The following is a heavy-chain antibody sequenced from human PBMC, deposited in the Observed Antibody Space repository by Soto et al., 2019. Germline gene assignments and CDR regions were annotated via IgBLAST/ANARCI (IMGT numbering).Heavy chain of an antibody. D-gene: IGHD7-27*01. CDR3: ARELTGDRADAFDI. V-gene: IGHV3-21*01. Sequence: GGSLRLSCAASGFTFSSYSMNWVRQAPGKGLEWVSSISSSSSYIYYAASVKGRFTISRDNAKNSLYLQMNSLRAEDTAVYYCARELTGDRADAFDIWGQGTMVTVSS. CDR1: GFTFSSYS. J-gene: IGHJ3*02. CDR2: ISSSSSYI.